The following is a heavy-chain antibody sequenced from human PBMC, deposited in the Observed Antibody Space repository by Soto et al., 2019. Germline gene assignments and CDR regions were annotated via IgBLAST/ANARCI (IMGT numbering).Heavy chain of an antibody. CDR1: GGTFSSYA. CDR3: ARAGRGKEMATSTFDY. CDR2: IIPIFGTA. V-gene: IGHV1-69*01. J-gene: IGHJ4*02. Sequence: QVQLVQSGAEVKKPGSSVKVSCKASGGTFSSYAISWVRQAPGQGLEWMGGIIPIFGTANYAQKFQGRVTITADESTSTAYMELSSLRSEDTAMYYCARAGRGKEMATSTFDYWGQGTLVTVSS. D-gene: IGHD5-12*01.